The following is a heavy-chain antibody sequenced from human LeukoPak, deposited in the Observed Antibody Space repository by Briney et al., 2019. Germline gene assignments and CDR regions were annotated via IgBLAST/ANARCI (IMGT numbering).Heavy chain of an antibody. D-gene: IGHD6-13*01. CDR2: ISYDGSNK. V-gene: IGHV3-30*04. Sequence: GRSLRLSCAASGFTFSSYAMYWVRQAPGKGLEWVAVISYDGSNKYYADSVKGRFTISRDNSKNTLYLQMNSLRAEDTAVYYCARDAVPYSSSWYYFDYWGQGTLVTVSS. J-gene: IGHJ4*02. CDR3: ARDAVPYSSSWYYFDY. CDR1: GFTFSSYA.